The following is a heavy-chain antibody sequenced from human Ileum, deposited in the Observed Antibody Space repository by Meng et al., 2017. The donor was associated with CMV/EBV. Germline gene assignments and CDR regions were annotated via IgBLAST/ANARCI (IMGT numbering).Heavy chain of an antibody. J-gene: IGHJ4*02. V-gene: IGHV4-59*01. CDR1: GGSIINYY. Sequence: VSGLVKPAVSCSVLFTVSGGSIINYYWSWIRRHPGKGLVWIGYMYYSGSPNYNPSLKSRVTISTYTSKRQFSLKLASVTASDTAVYYCARDPGGSYLDNWGQGTLVTVSS. D-gene: IGHD1-26*01. CDR3: ARDPGGSYLDN. CDR2: MYYSGSP.